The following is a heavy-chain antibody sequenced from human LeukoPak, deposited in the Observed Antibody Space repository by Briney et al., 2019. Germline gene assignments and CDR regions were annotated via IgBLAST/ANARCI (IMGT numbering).Heavy chain of an antibody. CDR3: AREVATLDDWYFDL. J-gene: IGHJ2*01. Sequence: PGGSLRLSCAASGFIFSTYEMNWVRQAPGKGLEWLSYISYNGRSIHYADSVKGRFTISRDNAHNLLYLQMDSLRAEDTAVYYCAREVATLDDWYFDLWGRGTLVTVSS. D-gene: IGHD5-12*01. CDR2: ISYNGRSI. V-gene: IGHV3-48*03. CDR1: GFIFSTYE.